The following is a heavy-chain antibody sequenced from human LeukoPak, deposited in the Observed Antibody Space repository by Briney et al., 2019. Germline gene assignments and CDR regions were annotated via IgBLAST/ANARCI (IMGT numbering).Heavy chain of an antibody. CDR1: GGAFSDYY. CDR2: IDHSGST. V-gene: IGHV4-34*01. J-gene: IGHJ4*02. CDR3: ARVQAAGDGYYFDY. Sequence: SETLSLTCAVYGGAFSDYYWSWIRQPPGKGLEWLGEIDHSGSTNYNPSLKSRVTISVDTSKNQFSLKLSSVTAADTAVYYCARVQAAGDGYYFDYWGQGTLVTVSS. D-gene: IGHD5-24*01.